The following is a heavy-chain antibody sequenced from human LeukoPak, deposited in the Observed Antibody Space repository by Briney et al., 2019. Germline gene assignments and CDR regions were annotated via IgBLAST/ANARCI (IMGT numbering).Heavy chain of an antibody. J-gene: IGHJ4*02. V-gene: IGHV3-53*01. CDR1: GFTVSSNS. D-gene: IGHD4/OR15-4a*01. CDR2: IYSDNT. CDR3: ARRAGAYSHPYDY. Sequence: GGSLRFSCTVSGFTVSSNSMSWVRQAPGKGLEWVSFIYSDNTHYSDSVKGRFTISRDNSKNTPYLQMNSLRAEDTAVYYCARRAGAYSHPYDYWGQGTLVTVSS.